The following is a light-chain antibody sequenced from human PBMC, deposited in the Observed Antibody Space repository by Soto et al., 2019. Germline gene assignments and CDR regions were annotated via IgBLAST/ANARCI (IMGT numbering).Light chain of an antibody. J-gene: IGKJ1*01. V-gene: IGKV1-5*01. CDR2: DAS. CDR3: QQYNSYSP. CDR1: QSISSW. Sequence: GDRVTITCRASQSISSWLAWYQQEPGKAPKLLIYDASSLESGVPSRFSGSGSGTEFTLTISSLQPDDFATYYCQQYNSYSPFGQGTKVDIK.